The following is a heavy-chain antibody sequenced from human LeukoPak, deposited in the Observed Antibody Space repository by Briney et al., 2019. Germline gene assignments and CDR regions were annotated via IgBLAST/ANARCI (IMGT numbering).Heavy chain of an antibody. CDR2: ISAYNGNT. Sequence: GASVKVSCKASGYTFTSYGISWVRQAPGQGLEWMGWISAYNGNTNYAQKLQGRVTMTTDTSTSTAYMELRSLRSDDAAVYYCARVYYGSGSYHYYYYNFIDVWGKGTTVTVSS. CDR1: GYTFTSYG. CDR3: ARVYYGSGSYHYYYYNFIDV. J-gene: IGHJ6*03. D-gene: IGHD3-10*01. V-gene: IGHV1-18*01.